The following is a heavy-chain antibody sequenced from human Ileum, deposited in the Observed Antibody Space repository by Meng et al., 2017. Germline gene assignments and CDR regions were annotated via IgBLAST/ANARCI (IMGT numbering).Heavy chain of an antibody. D-gene: IGHD3-3*01. CDR3: ARNDLAFWYFDL. CDR2: MYYSWST. V-gene: IGHV4-31*01. Sequence: PGSGPGRGSPSQPLAPPCLVPGAPTSSNVNYWSWIRQHPGKGLEWLGYMYYSWSTYYNPSINTPITISLDTSKNQFSLRLDSVTAADTAVYFCARNDLAFWYFDLWGRGTLVTVSS. CDR1: GAPTSSNVNY. J-gene: IGHJ2*01.